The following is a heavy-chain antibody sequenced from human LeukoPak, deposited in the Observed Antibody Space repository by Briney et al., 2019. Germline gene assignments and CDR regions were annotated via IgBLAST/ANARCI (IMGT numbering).Heavy chain of an antibody. CDR1: GYTFIHYG. V-gene: IGHV1-18*01. CDR2: ISAYNGNT. J-gene: IGHJ4*02. CDR3: AREATANDY. Sequence: RASVKVSCKASGYTFIHYGITWVRQAPGQGLEWMGWISAYNGNTNYAQKFQGRVTMTRDTSISTAYMELSRLRSDDTAVYYCAREATANDYWGQGTLVTVSS. D-gene: IGHD5-12*01.